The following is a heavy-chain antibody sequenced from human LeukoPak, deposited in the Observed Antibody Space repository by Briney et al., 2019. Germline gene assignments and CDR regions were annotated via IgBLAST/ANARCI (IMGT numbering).Heavy chain of an antibody. CDR2: IVVGSGNT. Sequence: SVKVSCKASGFTFTSSAMQWVRQARGQRLEWIGWIVVGSGNTNYAQKFQERVTITRDMSTSTAYMELSSLRSEDTAVYYCARDFITMVRGVINGNWFDPWGQGTLVTVSS. CDR3: ARDFITMVRGVINGNWFDP. V-gene: IGHV1-58*02. CDR1: GFTFTSSA. D-gene: IGHD3-10*01. J-gene: IGHJ5*02.